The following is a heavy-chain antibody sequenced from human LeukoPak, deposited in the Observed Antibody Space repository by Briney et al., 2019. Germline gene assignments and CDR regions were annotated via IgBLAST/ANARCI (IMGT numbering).Heavy chain of an antibody. J-gene: IGHJ4*02. D-gene: IGHD6-19*01. CDR2: IIPILGIA. CDR3: ARLPGIAVAGTHDY. CDR1: GYTFTSYY. Sequence: ASVKVSCKASGYTFTSYYMHWVRQAPGQGLEWMGRIIPILGIANYAQKFQGRVTITADKSTSTAYMELSSLRSEDTAVYYCARLPGIAVAGTHDYWGQGTLVTVSS. V-gene: IGHV1-69*02.